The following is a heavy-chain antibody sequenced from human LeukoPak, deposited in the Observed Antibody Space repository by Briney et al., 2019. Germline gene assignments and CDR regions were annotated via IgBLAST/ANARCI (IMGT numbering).Heavy chain of an antibody. CDR1: GFTFSNAW. CDR3: ARYYYDSPDY. Sequence: PGGSLRLSCAASGFTFSNAWMSWVRQAPGKGLEWVSVIYSGGSTYYADSVKGRFTISRDNSKNTLYLQMNSLRAEDTAVYYCARYYYDSPDYWGQGTLVTVSS. J-gene: IGHJ4*02. D-gene: IGHD3-22*01. V-gene: IGHV3-66*01. CDR2: IYSGGST.